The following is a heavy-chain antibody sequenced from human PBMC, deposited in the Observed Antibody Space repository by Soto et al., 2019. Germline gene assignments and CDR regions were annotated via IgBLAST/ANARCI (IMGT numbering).Heavy chain of an antibody. CDR2: IYHSGST. CDR1: GGSISSSDW. J-gene: IGHJ4*02. V-gene: IGHV4-4*02. D-gene: IGHD1-20*01. Sequence: SETLSLTCAVSGGSISSSDWWTWVRQPPGKGLEWIGEIYHSGSTNYNPSLKSRVTISVDKSKNQFSLKLSFVTAADTAVYYCARAYNNKYYFDFWGQGTLVTVSS. CDR3: ARAYNNKYYFDF.